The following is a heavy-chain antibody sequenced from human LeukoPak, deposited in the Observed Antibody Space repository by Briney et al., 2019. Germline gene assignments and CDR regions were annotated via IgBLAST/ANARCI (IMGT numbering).Heavy chain of an antibody. V-gene: IGHV3-23*01. CDR2: IGDRGGAT. D-gene: IGHD2-15*01. Sequence: GGSLRLSCAASGFTFSNYAMSWVRQAPGKGLEWVSAIGDRGGATNCADSVKGRFTISRDNSKNTLYLQMNSLRAEDTAVYYCAKRCCGGGSCNFDYWGQGTLVTVSS. CDR3: AKRCCGGGSCNFDY. J-gene: IGHJ4*02. CDR1: GFTFSNYA.